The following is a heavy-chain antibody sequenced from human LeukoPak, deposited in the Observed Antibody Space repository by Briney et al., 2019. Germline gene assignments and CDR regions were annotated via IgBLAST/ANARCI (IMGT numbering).Heavy chain of an antibody. CDR2: INHSGST. J-gene: IGHJ4*02. CDR1: GGAFSGYY. Sequence: ETLSLTCAVYGGAFSGYYWSWIRQPPGKGLEWIWEINHSGSTNYNPSLESRVTISVDTSKNQFSLKLSSVTAADTAVYYCARGDLGPSVDIVATMLLGAYFDYWGQGTLVTVSS. V-gene: IGHV4-34*01. D-gene: IGHD5-12*01. CDR3: ARGDLGPSVDIVATMLLGAYFDY.